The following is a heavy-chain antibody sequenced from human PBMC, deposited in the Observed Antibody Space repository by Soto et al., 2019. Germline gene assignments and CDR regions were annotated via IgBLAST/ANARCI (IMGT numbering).Heavy chain of an antibody. V-gene: IGHV3-30-3*01. J-gene: IGHJ4*02. Sequence: VGSLRLSCAASGFTFSSYAMHWVRQAPGKGLEWVAVISYDGSNKYYADSVKGRFTISRDNSKNTLYLQMNSLRAEDTAVYYCARDLRVRYYDSSGSLHWGQGTLVTVSS. CDR3: ARDLRVRYYDSSGSLH. CDR2: ISYDGSNK. D-gene: IGHD3-22*01. CDR1: GFTFSSYA.